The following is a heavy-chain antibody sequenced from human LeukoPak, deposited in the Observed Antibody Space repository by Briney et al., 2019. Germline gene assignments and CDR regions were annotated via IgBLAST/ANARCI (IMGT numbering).Heavy chain of an antibody. CDR2: ISYDGSNE. CDR1: GFTFSNYG. D-gene: IGHD1-1*01. CDR3: AKYTTRVLITH. V-gene: IGHV3-30*18. J-gene: IGHJ4*02. Sequence: PGGSLRLSCAASGFTFSNYGMHWVRQAPGKGLEWVAVISYDGSNEYYADSVKGRFTISRDNSKNTLYLQMNSLRAEDTAVYYCAKYTTRVLITHWGQGTLVTVSS.